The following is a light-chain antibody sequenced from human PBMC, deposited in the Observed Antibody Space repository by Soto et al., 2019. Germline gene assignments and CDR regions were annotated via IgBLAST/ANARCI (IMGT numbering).Light chain of an antibody. V-gene: IGLV1-40*01. Sequence: QPVLTQPPSVSGAPGQGVAISCTGTNSSIGAGYDVQWYQHLPGRAPRLLVHGNNNRPSGVPDRFSASKSGTSASLAITGLQTEDEAEYYCQSYDNGLGGHVVFGGGTKLTVL. CDR1: NSSIGAGYD. J-gene: IGLJ2*01. CDR2: GNN. CDR3: QSYDNGLGGHVV.